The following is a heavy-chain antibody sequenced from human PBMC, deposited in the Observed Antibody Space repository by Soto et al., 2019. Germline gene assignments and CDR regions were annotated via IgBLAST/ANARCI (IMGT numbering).Heavy chain of an antibody. D-gene: IGHD3-10*01. CDR3: VHTSGSGNSACFDY. CDR1: GFSLSTSRVG. J-gene: IGHJ4*02. V-gene: IGHV2-5*02. CDR2: IYWDDDK. Sequence: QITLKESGPPLVKPTQTLTLTCTFSGFSLSTSRVGVGWIRQPPGKALEWLALIYWDDDKRYSPSLKNRLTITKDTSKNQVVLTMTNAYPVDTATYYCVHTSGSGNSACFDYWGQGTLVTVSS.